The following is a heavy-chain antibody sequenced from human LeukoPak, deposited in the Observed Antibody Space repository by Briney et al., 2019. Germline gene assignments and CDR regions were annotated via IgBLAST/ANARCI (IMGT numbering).Heavy chain of an antibody. Sequence: PSQTLSLTCTVSGGSISSGSYYWSWIRQPAGKGLEWIGRIYTSGSTNYNPSLKSRVTISVDTSKNQFSLKLSPVTAADTAVYYCASGGGYDSSGYYPLPFDYWGQGTLVTVSS. CDR3: ASGGGYDSSGYYPLPFDY. J-gene: IGHJ4*02. CDR1: GGSISSGSYY. CDR2: IYTSGST. V-gene: IGHV4-61*02. D-gene: IGHD3-22*01.